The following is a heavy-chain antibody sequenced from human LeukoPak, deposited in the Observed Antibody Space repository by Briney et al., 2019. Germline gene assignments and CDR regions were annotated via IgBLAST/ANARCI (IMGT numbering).Heavy chain of an antibody. CDR3: AKAYFDWSPNNPYFFDY. V-gene: IGHV3-23*01. CDR2: ISDTGSST. J-gene: IGHJ4*02. CDR1: GITFASFA. D-gene: IGHD3-9*01. Sequence: GGSLRLSCAASGITFASFAMTWVRQAPGEGLEWVSAISDTGSSTYYADSVKGRFTISRDNSKNTLYLQMNSLRAEDTAVFYCAKAYFDWSPNNPYFFDYWGQGTLVTVSS.